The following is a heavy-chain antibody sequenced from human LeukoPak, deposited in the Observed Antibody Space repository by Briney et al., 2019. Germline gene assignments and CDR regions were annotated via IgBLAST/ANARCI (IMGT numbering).Heavy chain of an antibody. V-gene: IGHV1-2*02. Sequence: ASVKVSCKASGYTFTGNYMHWVRQAPGQGLEWMGWINPNSGGTNYAQKFQGRVTMTRDTSIGTAYMELSRLRSDDTAVYYCARDSGSYSAAAFDIWGQGTMVTVSS. J-gene: IGHJ3*02. D-gene: IGHD1-26*01. CDR2: INPNSGGT. CDR1: GYTFTGNY. CDR3: ARDSGSYSAAAFDI.